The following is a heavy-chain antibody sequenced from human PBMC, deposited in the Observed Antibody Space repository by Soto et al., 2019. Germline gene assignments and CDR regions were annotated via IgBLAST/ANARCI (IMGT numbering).Heavy chain of an antibody. D-gene: IGHD6-19*01. J-gene: IGHJ6*01. Sequence: GGSLRLSCAASGFAFSSYCMYWVRQAPGKGLEWVAGVSYDGSNEFYADSVKGRFTISRDNSKNTLYLQMHSLRAEDTAVYYCEKDKSLAGGGRCNYYYYNMDVWGQGTTVTVSS. V-gene: IGHV3-30*18. CDR3: EKDKSLAGGGRCNYYYYNMDV. CDR2: VSYDGSNE. CDR1: GFAFSSYC.